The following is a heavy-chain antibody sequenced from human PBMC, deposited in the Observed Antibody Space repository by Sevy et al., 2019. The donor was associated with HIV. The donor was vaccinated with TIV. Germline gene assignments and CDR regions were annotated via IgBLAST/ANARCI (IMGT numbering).Heavy chain of an antibody. Sequence: GGSLRLSCAASGFTFSSYGMHWVRQAPGKGLEWVAVISYDGSNKYYADSVKGRFTISRDNSKNTLYLQMNSLRAEDTAVYYCAKDDIGYCISTSCYNWFDPWGQRTLVTVSS. D-gene: IGHD2-2*01. CDR1: GFTFSSYG. J-gene: IGHJ5*02. V-gene: IGHV3-30*18. CDR3: AKDDIGYCISTSCYNWFDP. CDR2: ISYDGSNK.